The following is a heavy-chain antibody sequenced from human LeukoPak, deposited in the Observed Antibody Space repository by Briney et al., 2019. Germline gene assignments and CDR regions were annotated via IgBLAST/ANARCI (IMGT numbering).Heavy chain of an antibody. V-gene: IGHV1-46*01. D-gene: IGHD2-21*02. CDR2: INPSGGST. CDR1: GYTFTSYC. CDR3: ARDLTSMGGCDY. J-gene: IGHJ4*02. Sequence: ASVKVSCKASGYTFTSYCMHWVRQAPGQGLEWMGIINPSGGSTSYAQKFQGGVTMTRDTSTSTVYMELSSLRSEDTAVYYCARDLTSMGGCDYWGQGTLVTVSS.